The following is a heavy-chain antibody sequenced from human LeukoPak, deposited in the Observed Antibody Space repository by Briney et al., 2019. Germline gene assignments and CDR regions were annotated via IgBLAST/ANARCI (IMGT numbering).Heavy chain of an antibody. V-gene: IGHV4-38-2*02. J-gene: IGHJ4*02. CDR1: GYSISSGHY. CDR2: IYHSGSN. Sequence: SETLSLTCTVSGYSISSGHYWGWIRQPPGKGLEWIGSIYHSGSNYYNPSLKRRVTISVDTSKNQFSLKLSSVTAADTAVYYCARDADPTAYYGSGSSIDYWGRGTLVTVSS. D-gene: IGHD3-10*01. CDR3: ARDADPTAYYGSGSSIDY.